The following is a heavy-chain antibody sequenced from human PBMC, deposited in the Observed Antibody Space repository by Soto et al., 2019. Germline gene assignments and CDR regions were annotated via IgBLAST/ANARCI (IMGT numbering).Heavy chain of an antibody. V-gene: IGHV4-39*01. D-gene: IGHD3-10*01. CDR2: XXYXGXX. CDR1: GGSISSSSYY. Sequence: SETPSLTCTVSGGSISSSSYYWGWIRQPPGKGLEWXGSXXYXGXXXYXXSLKSRVTISVDTSKNQFSLKLSSVTAADTAVYYCARITMVRGVIDSWGQGTLVTASS. J-gene: IGHJ5*01. CDR3: ARITMVRGVIDS.